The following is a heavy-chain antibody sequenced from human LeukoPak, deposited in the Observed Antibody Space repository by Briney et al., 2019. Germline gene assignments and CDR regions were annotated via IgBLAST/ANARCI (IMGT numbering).Heavy chain of an antibody. D-gene: IGHD5-12*01. J-gene: IGHJ4*02. CDR2: VYYTGST. Sequence: SETLSLTCTVSGGSISTYYWSWIRQPPGKGLEWIGYVYYTGSTNYNPSLKSRVTISVDTSKNQFSLRLSSVTAADTAVYYCARIEYSGYDFRGGADYWGQGALVTVSS. CDR1: GGSISTYY. CDR3: ARIEYSGYDFRGGADY. V-gene: IGHV4-59*01.